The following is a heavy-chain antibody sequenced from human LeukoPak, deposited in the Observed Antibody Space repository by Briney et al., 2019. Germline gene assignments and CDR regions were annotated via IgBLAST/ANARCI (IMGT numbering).Heavy chain of an antibody. CDR2: IFYSGST. Sequence: SETLSLPCTVSGGSISGYYWSWLRQPPGKGLEWIGYIFYSGSTNYNPPLKSRVTISVDTSKNQFSLKPSSVTAADTAVYYCARGEWDLLFDYWGQGTLVTVSS. J-gene: IGHJ4*02. CDR3: ARGEWDLLFDY. D-gene: IGHD1-26*01. V-gene: IGHV4-59*01. CDR1: GGSISGYY.